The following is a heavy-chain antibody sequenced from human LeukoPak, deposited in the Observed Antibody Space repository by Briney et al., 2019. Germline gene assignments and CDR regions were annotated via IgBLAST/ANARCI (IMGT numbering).Heavy chain of an antibody. CDR2: IKQDGSEK. CDR3: ARDHSTYYDFWSGYSYYFDY. CDR1: GFTFSSNW. J-gene: IGHJ4*02. Sequence: GGSLRLSWAASGFTFSSNWMSWVRRAPGKGLGWVANIKQDGSEKYYVDSVKGRFTISRDNAKNSLYLQMNSLRAEDTAVYYCARDHSTYYDFWSGYSYYFDYWGQGTLVTVSS. V-gene: IGHV3-7*01. D-gene: IGHD3-3*01.